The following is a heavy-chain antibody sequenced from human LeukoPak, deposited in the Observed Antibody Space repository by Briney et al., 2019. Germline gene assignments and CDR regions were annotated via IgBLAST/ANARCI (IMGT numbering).Heavy chain of an antibody. V-gene: IGHV3-9*01. CDR3: AKGPYYYDSSGAYYYFDY. CDR2: ISWNSGSI. D-gene: IGHD3-22*01. J-gene: IGHJ4*02. Sequence: GGSLRLSCAASGFTFDDYAMHWVRQAPGKGLEWVSGISWNSGSIGYADSVKGRFTISRDNAKNSLYLQMNSLRAEDTALYYCAKGPYYYDSSGAYYYFDYWGQGTLVTVSS. CDR1: GFTFDDYA.